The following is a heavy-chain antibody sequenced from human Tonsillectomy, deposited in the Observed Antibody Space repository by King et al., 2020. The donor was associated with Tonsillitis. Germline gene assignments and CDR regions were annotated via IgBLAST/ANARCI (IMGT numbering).Heavy chain of an antibody. D-gene: IGHD2-8*01. CDR2: IYYSGST. Sequence: QLQESGPGLVKPSETLSLTCTVSGGSISTYYCSWIRQPPGKGLEWIGYIYYSGSTNYNPSLKCRVTISVDTSKIQCSLKLSSVTAADTAVYYCARHGSISPTVLPAWGQGTLVTVSS. CDR1: GGSISTYY. J-gene: IGHJ5*02. CDR3: ARHGSISPTVLPA. V-gene: IGHV4-59*08.